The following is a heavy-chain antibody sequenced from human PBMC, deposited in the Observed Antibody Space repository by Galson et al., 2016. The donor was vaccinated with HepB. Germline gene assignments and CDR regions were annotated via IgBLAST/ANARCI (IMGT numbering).Heavy chain of an antibody. CDR2: ISGASGTT. V-gene: IGHV3-23*01. CDR1: GFTFSSYA. D-gene: IGHD3-10*01. J-gene: IGHJ6*03. CDR3: AKARGFNTYYYYYMDV. Sequence: SLRLSCAASGFTFSSYAMNWVRQAPGKGLEWVSGISGASGTTLYADSVKGRFTMSRDNSRDALYLEMNTLRVEDTAVYFCAKARGFNTYYYYYMDVWGKGTTVTVSS.